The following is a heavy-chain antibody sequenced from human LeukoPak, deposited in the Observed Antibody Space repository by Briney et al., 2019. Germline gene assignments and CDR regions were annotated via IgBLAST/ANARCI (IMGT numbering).Heavy chain of an antibody. V-gene: IGHV3-23*01. CDR1: GFTFSYYA. CDR2: ISGTGGST. D-gene: IGHD3-10*01. Sequence: GGSLRLSCAGSGFTFSYYAMSWVRQAPGKGLEWVSAISGTGGSTYYADSVKGRFTISRDNSKNTLYLQMNSLRAEDTAVYYCAKFMGSGSYELYYYYYYYMDVWGKGTTVTVSS. J-gene: IGHJ6*03. CDR3: AKFMGSGSYELYYYYYYYMDV.